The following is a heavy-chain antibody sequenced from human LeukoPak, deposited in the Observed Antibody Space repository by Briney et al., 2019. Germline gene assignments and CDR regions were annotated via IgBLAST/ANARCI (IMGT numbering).Heavy chain of an antibody. D-gene: IGHD3-10*01. CDR2: TFTNGST. Sequence: SETLSLTCTVSGDSISSGGYYWSWIRQPAGKGLEWIGRTFTNGSTNYKPSLKSRVTISVDTSKKQFSLKLSSVTAADTAVYFCARTPSGDYYTTFDYWGQGTLVTVSS. CDR1: GDSISSGGYY. V-gene: IGHV4-61*02. J-gene: IGHJ4*02. CDR3: ARTPSGDYYTTFDY.